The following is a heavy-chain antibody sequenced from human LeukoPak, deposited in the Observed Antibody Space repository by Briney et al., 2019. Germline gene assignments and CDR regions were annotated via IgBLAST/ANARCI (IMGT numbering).Heavy chain of an antibody. CDR2: IYTSGST. CDR3: ARDAISRYDYVWGSYPPGTFDI. J-gene: IGHJ3*02. CDR1: GGSISSYY. Sequence: SETLSLTCTVSGGSISSYYWSWIRQPAGKGLEWIGRIYTSGSTNYNPSLKSRVTMSVDTSKNQSSLKLSSVTAADTAVYYCARDAISRYDYVWGSYPPGTFDIWGQGTMVTVSS. D-gene: IGHD3-16*02. V-gene: IGHV4-4*07.